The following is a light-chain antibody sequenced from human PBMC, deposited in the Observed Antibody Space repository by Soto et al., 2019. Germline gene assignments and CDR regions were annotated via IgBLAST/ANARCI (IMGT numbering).Light chain of an antibody. V-gene: IGKV4-1*01. CDR2: WAS. CDR1: QRVIHIPHNKNY. CDR3: QQYYYYPIT. J-gene: IGKJ5*01. Sequence: DIVMTQSPHSLAVFLGERATINGKATQRVIHIPHNKNYLAWYLXKQGQPPKVXIYWASTRESGVPDRFSGSGSGTDLTITISSLQAEDVEVYFCQQYYYYPITFGQGTRLEIK.